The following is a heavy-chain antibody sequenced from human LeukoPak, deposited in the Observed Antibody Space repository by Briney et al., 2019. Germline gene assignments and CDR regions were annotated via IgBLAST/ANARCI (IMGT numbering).Heavy chain of an antibody. CDR3: ARQFRGSGAFDI. CDR1: GGSFSGYY. Sequence: SETLSLTCAVYGGSFSGYYWSWIRQPPGKGLEWIGYIYYSGSTNYNPSLKSRVTISVDTSKNQFSLKLSSVTAADTAVYYCARQFRGSGAFDIWGQGTMVTVSS. D-gene: IGHD5-12*01. V-gene: IGHV4-59*08. J-gene: IGHJ3*02. CDR2: IYYSGST.